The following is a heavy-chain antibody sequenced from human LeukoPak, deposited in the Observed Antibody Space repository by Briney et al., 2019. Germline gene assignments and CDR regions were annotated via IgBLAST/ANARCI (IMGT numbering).Heavy chain of an antibody. CDR1: GYTFTSYG. V-gene: IGHV1-18*01. Sequence: GASVKVSCTASGYTFTSYGISWVRQAPGQGLEWMGWISAYNGNTNYAQKLQGRVTMTTDTSTSTAYMELRSLRSDDTAVYYCARGLDTAMVTSFDYWGQGTLVTVSS. D-gene: IGHD5-18*01. CDR2: ISAYNGNT. CDR3: ARGLDTAMVTSFDY. J-gene: IGHJ4*02.